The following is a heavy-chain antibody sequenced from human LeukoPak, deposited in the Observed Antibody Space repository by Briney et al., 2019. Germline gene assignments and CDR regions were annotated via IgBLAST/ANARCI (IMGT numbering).Heavy chain of an antibody. J-gene: IGHJ4*02. CDR2: IHYNGTT. CDR3: ARDLTWGVAVAARNFDS. V-gene: IGHV4-34*01. CDR1: GGSFSGYY. D-gene: IGHD6-19*01. Sequence: SETLSLTCAVYGGSFSGYYWSWIRQPPGQGLEWIGNIHYNGTTNYNPSLKSRVTISIDTSKNRFSLELTSVTAADTAVYFCARDLTWGVAVAARNFDSWGQGTLVTVSS.